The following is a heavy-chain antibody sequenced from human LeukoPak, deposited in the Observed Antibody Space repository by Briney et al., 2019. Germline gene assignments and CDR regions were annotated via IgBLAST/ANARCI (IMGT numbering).Heavy chain of an antibody. J-gene: IGHJ4*02. D-gene: IGHD6-19*01. CDR3: ARDYDGSGWYSYSSVYFDY. CDR1: GFTFSSYW. CDR2: IKQDGSEK. Sequence: GGSLRLSCAASGFTFSSYWMSWVRQAPGKGLEWVANIKQDGSEKYYVDSVKGRFTISRDNAKNSLYLQMNSLRAEDTAVYYCARDYDGSGWYSYSSVYFDYWGQGTLVTVSS. V-gene: IGHV3-7*01.